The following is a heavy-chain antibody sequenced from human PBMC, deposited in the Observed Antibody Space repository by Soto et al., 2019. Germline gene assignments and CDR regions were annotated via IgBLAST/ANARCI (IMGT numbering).Heavy chain of an antibody. V-gene: IGHV4-31*03. D-gene: IGHD2-8*01. Sequence: QVKLQESGPGLVKPSQSLSLTCTVSGGSISSGGYYWSWIRQHPGKGLEWIGYIYYSGSTYYNPSLKSRVTISVDTSKNQFSLKLSSVTAADTAVYYCAAYPDCTNGVCYGGWFDPWGQGTLVTVSS. CDR1: GGSISSGGYY. J-gene: IGHJ5*02. CDR2: IYYSGST. CDR3: AAYPDCTNGVCYGGWFDP.